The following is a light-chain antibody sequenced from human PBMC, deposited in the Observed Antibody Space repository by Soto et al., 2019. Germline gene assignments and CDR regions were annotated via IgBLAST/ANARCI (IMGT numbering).Light chain of an antibody. J-gene: IGKJ4*01. CDR3: QQSASTPPT. V-gene: IGKV1-39*01. CDR2: DAS. Sequence: DLQMTQSPSSLSASVGDRVTITCRASQSISSHLNWYQQKPGKAPKLLIYDASSLQSGVPSRFSGSGSGTAFTLTISSLQPEDFATYYCQQSASTPPTFGGGTKVEIK. CDR1: QSISSH.